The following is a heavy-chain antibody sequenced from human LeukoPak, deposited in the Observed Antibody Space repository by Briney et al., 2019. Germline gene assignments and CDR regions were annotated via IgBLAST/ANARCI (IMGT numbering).Heavy chain of an antibody. J-gene: IGHJ5*02. CDR1: GGTFSSYA. Sequence: ASVKVSCKASGGTFSSYAISWVRQAPGQGLEWMGGIIPIFGTANYAQKFQGRVTITADESTSTAYMELSSLRSEDTAVYYCARDSAIVVVPAAHTAGWFDPWGQGTLVTVSS. CDR3: ARDSAIVVVPAAHTAGWFDP. V-gene: IGHV1-69*13. D-gene: IGHD2-2*01. CDR2: IIPIFGTA.